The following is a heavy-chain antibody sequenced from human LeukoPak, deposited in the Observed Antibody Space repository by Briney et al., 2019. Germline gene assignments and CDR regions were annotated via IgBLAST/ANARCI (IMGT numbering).Heavy chain of an antibody. V-gene: IGHV4-30-2*01. Sequence: SQTLSLTCAVSGGSISSGGYSWSWIRQPPGKGLEWIGYIYHSGSTSYNPSLKSRVTISVDRSKNQFSLKLSSVTAADTAVYYCARADYYDSSGYGTWFDPWGQGTLVTVSS. CDR3: ARADYYDSSGYGTWFDP. CDR1: GGSISSGGYS. CDR2: IYHSGST. J-gene: IGHJ5*02. D-gene: IGHD3-22*01.